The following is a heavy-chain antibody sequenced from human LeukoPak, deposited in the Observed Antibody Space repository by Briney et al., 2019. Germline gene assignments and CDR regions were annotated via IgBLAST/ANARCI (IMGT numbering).Heavy chain of an antibody. D-gene: IGHD4-17*01. J-gene: IGHJ5*02. Sequence: GGSLRLSCTASGFTFSSYSMNWVRQAPGKGLEWVSSISSSSSYIYYADSVKGRFTISRDNAKNSLYLQMNSLRAEDTAVYYCARTLYGDYVEDNWFDPWGQGTLVTVSS. CDR2: ISSSSSYI. V-gene: IGHV3-21*01. CDR3: ARTLYGDYVEDNWFDP. CDR1: GFTFSSYS.